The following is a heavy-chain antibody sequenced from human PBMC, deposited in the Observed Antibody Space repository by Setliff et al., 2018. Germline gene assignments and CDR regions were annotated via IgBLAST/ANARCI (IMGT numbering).Heavy chain of an antibody. CDR2: IKGKTDGLTT. D-gene: IGHD3-16*01. V-gene: IGHV3-15*01. Sequence: GGSRRLSCAASGFTFSNAWMNWVRQAPGKGLEWVGRIKGKTDGLTTDYAAPVKGRFTISRDDSKNTLYLQMNSLKTEDTAVYYCTTDPSPTFGGVKGAAFDIWGQGTMVTVSS. CDR1: GFTFSNAW. CDR3: TTDPSPTFGGVKGAAFDI. J-gene: IGHJ3*02.